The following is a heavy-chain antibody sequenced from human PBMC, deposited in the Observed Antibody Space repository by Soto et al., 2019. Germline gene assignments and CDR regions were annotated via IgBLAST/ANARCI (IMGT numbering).Heavy chain of an antibody. CDR1: GYTSTSYG. V-gene: IGHV1-18*01. D-gene: IGHD2-2*01. J-gene: IGHJ6*02. CDR2: ISAYNGNT. Sequence: VASVKVSCKASGYTSTSYGISWVRQAPGQGLEWMGWISAYNGNTNYAQKLQGRVTMTTDTSTSTAYMELRSLRSDNTAVYYCARRSVPAASRAVYYYYGMDVWGQGTTVTVSS. CDR3: ARRSVPAASRAVYYYYGMDV.